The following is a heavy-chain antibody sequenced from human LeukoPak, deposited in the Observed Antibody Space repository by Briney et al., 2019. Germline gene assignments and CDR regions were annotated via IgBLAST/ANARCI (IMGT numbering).Heavy chain of an antibody. Sequence: ASVKVSCKASGYTFTSYYMHWVRQAPGQGLEWMGIINPSGGSITYAQKFQGRVTLTWDTSTSTVYMQLSSLRYEDTAVCYCARAGWGVLPYFDYWGQGSLVTVSS. CDR2: INPSGGSI. D-gene: IGHD3-16*01. CDR1: GYTFTSYY. J-gene: IGHJ4*02. V-gene: IGHV1-46*01. CDR3: ARAGWGVLPYFDY.